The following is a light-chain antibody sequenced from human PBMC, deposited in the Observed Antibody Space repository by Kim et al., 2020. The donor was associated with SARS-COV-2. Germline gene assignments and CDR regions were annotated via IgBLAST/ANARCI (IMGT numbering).Light chain of an antibody. CDR3: QQFGGSPMYS. CDR1: HTVTSNY. V-gene: IGKV3-20*01. J-gene: IGKJ2*03. CDR2: GAS. Sequence: DIVLTQSPGTLSLSPGERATLSCTASHTVTSNYLSWYQQKPGQPPRLLIYGASTRATGTPDRFTGTGSGTDFTLTIRRLEPEDFAVYYCQQFGGSPMYSFGQGTKLEV.